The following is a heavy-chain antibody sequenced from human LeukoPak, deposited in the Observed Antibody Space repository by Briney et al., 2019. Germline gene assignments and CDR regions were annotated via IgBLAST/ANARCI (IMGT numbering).Heavy chain of an antibody. D-gene: IGHD5-12*01. CDR2: ISSSRDSI. V-gene: IGHV3-48*04. J-gene: IGHJ4*02. CDR1: GFTFSTYG. CDR3: TKSRISFSGQADH. Sequence: GGSLRLSCAASGFTFSTYGMTGVRQARGKGLEWRSYISSSRDSIKYADSVKCRFTSSRDNAKNSLYLQMNSLRAEDTAVYYCTKSRISFSGQADHWGQGTLVTVSS.